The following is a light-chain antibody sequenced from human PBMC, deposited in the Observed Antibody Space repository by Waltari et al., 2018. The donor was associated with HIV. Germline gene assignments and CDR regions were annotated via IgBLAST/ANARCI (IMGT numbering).Light chain of an antibody. V-gene: IGLV7-43*01. Sequence: QTVVTQEPSLTVSPGGPVTPTCPPSPGAVPSDYQANWFQQKPGQAPRPLIYDIDHKHSWTPARFSGPLLGGKADLTLSAVQPEDEAEYYCLLYYGGAWVFGGGTKLTVL. J-gene: IGLJ3*02. CDR1: PGAVPSDYQ. CDR2: DID. CDR3: LLYYGGAWV.